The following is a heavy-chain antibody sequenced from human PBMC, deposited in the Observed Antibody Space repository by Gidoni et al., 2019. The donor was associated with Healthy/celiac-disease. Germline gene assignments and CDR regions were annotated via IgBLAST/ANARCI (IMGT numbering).Heavy chain of an antibody. CDR3: ARILIAARPAYYYMDV. CDR1: GFSLSNARMG. Sequence: QVTLKESGPVLVKPTEPLTLTCTVSGFSLSNARMGVSWIRQPPGKALEWLAHIFSHDEKSYSTSLKSRLTISKDTSKSQVVLTMTNMDPVDTATYDCARILIAARPAYYYMDVWGKGTTVTVSS. V-gene: IGHV2-26*01. CDR2: IFSHDEK. J-gene: IGHJ6*03. D-gene: IGHD6-6*01.